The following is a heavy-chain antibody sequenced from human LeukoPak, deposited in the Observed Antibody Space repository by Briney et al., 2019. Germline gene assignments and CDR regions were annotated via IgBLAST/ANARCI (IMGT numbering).Heavy chain of an antibody. Sequence: GGSLRLSCAVSGFTFSSYSLNWVRQAPGKGLEWVSYIRGSGSDINYADSVKGRFTISRDNAKNSPYLQMNSLRAEDTAVYYCTRHYQRDYYYYMDVWGKGTTVTVSS. CDR3: TRHYQRDYYYYMDV. J-gene: IGHJ6*03. D-gene: IGHD1-1*01. CDR2: IRGSGSDI. CDR1: GFTFSSYS. V-gene: IGHV3-48*01.